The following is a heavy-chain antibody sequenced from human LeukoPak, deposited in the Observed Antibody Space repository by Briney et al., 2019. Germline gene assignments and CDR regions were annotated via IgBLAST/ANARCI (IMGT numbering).Heavy chain of an antibody. J-gene: IGHJ4*02. CDR1: GFTFSSYS. CDR2: ISSSSSYI. V-gene: IGHV3-21*01. D-gene: IGHD3-16*02. CDR3: AREGVDYDYVWGSYRPFDY. Sequence: GGSLRLSCAASGFTFSSYSMNWVRQAPGKGLEWVSSISSSSSYIYYEDSVKGRFTISRDNAKNSLYLQMNSLRAEDTAVYYCAREGVDYDYVWGSYRPFDYWGQGTLVTVSS.